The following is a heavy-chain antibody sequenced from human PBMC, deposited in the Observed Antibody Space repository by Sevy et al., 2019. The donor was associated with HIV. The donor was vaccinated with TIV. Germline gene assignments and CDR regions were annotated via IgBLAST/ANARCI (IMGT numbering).Heavy chain of an antibody. CDR1: GFSFNNAW. Sequence: GGSLRLSCAASGFSFNNAWMNWVRQAPGKGLEWVGHIKRKTDGGTRDYAAPVKGRFTISREDSEKTLILQINSLKTEDTAVYYCTTASIVAAGDYKYYGMDVWGQGTTVTVSS. CDR2: IKRKTDGGTR. D-gene: IGHD6-13*01. V-gene: IGHV3-15*01. CDR3: TTASIVAAGDYKYYGMDV. J-gene: IGHJ6*02.